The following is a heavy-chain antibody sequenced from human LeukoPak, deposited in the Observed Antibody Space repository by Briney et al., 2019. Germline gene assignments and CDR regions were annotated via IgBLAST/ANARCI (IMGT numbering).Heavy chain of an antibody. CDR1: GYTFTSYY. CDR3: ARGASSIAALNPFWYFDL. J-gene: IGHJ2*01. D-gene: IGHD6-6*01. CDR2: INPNGGST. V-gene: IGHV1-46*01. Sequence: ASVKVSCKASGYTFTSYYMHWVRQGPGQGLEWMGIINPNGGSTSYAQKFQGRVTMTRDTSTNTVYMELSSLRSEDTAVYYCARGASSIAALNPFWYFDLWSRGTLVTVSS.